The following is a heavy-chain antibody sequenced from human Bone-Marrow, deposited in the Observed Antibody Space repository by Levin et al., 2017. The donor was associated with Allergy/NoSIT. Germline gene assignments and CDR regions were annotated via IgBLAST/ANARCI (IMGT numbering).Heavy chain of an antibody. V-gene: IGHV4-39*01. CDR1: GGSISSSSYY. J-gene: IGHJ2*01. CDR2: IYYSGST. D-gene: IGHD3-10*01. CDR3: ARRKSGAPRRYFDL. Sequence: SETLSLTCTVSGGSISSSSYYWGWIRQPPGKGLEWIGSIYYSGSTYYNPSLKSRVTISVDTSKNQFSLKLSSVTAADTAVYYCARRKSGAPRRYFDLWGRGTLVTVSS.